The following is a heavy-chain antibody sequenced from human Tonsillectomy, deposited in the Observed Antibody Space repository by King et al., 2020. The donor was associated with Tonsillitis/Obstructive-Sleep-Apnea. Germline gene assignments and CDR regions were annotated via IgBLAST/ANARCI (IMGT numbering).Heavy chain of an antibody. CDR1: GFTFSNAW. D-gene: IGHD2-2*01. CDR3: TSILGYCSSTSCHDAFDI. V-gene: IGHV3-15*01. Sequence: VQLVESGGGLVKPGGSLRLSCAASGFTFSNAWMSWVRQAPGKGLEWVGRIKSKTDGGTTDYAAPVKGRFTISRDDSKNTLYLQMNSLKTEDTAVYYCTSILGYCSSTSCHDAFDIWDQGTMVTVSS. J-gene: IGHJ3*02. CDR2: IKSKTDGGTT.